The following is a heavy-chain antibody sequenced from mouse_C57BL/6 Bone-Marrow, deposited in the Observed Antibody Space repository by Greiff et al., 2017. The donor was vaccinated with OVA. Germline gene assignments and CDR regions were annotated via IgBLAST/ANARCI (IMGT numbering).Heavy chain of an antibody. Sequence: QVQLQQSGAELVRPGASVKLSCKASGYTFTDYYINWVKQRPGQGLEWIARLYPGSGNTYYNEKFKGKATLTAEKASSTAYMQLSSLTTEDSAVYFGARRIYNGNHLDYWGQGTTLTVSS. CDR1: GYTFTDYY. CDR2: LYPGSGNT. D-gene: IGHD2-1*01. J-gene: IGHJ2*01. V-gene: IGHV1-76*01. CDR3: ARRIYNGNHLDY.